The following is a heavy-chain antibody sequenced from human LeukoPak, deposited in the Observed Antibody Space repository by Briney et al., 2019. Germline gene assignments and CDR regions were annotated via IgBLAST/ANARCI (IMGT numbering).Heavy chain of an antibody. CDR1: GFTFSSYA. CDR3: AKDRSYGSVRAFDI. CDR2: ISGSGGST. J-gene: IGHJ3*02. V-gene: IGHV3-23*01. Sequence: EGSLRLSCAASGFTFSSYAMSWVRQAPGKGLEWVSAISGSGGSTYYTDSVKGRFTISRDNSKNTLYLQMNSLRAEDTAVYYCAKDRSYGSVRAFDIWGQGTMVTVSS. D-gene: IGHD3-10*01.